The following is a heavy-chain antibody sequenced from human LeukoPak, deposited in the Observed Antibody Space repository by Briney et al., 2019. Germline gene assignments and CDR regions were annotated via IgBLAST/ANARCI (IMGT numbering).Heavy chain of an antibody. Sequence: GGSLRLSCAASGFTVSRYWMCWVRQAPGKGLERVANIKQDGSEKYSLDSVKGRFTISRDNAKNSLYLQMNSLRAEDTALYYCARDKSMGATPTDYWGQGTLVTVSS. D-gene: IGHD1-26*01. CDR2: IKQDGSEK. CDR3: ARDKSMGATPTDY. CDR1: GFTVSRYW. J-gene: IGHJ4*02. V-gene: IGHV3-7*05.